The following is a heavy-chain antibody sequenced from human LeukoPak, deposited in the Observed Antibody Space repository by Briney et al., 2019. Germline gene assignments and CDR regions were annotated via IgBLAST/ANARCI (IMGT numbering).Heavy chain of an antibody. CDR2: IYSGGST. J-gene: IGHJ4*02. Sequence: GGSLRLSCAASGFTVSSNYMSWVRQAPGKGLEWVSVIYSGGSTYYADSVKGRFTISRDNSKNTLYLQMNSLRAEDTAVYYCARGGGRPPYYYDSSGHQPSGFDYWGQGTLVTVSS. CDR3: ARGGGRPPYYYDSSGHQPSGFDY. V-gene: IGHV3-53*01. D-gene: IGHD3-22*01. CDR1: GFTVSSNY.